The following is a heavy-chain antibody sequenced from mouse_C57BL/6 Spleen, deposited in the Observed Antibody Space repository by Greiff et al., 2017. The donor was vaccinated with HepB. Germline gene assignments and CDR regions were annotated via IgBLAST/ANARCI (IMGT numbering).Heavy chain of an antibody. V-gene: IGHV2-2*01. Sequence: VKLMESGPGLVQPSQSLSITCTVSGFSLTSYGVHWVRQSPGKGLEWLGVIWSGGSTDYNAAFISRLSISKDNSKSQVCCKMNKLQADDTAIYYCARKRALYAMDYWGQGTSVTVSS. CDR2: IWSGGST. CDR3: ARKRALYAMDY. J-gene: IGHJ4*01. CDR1: GFSLTSYG. D-gene: IGHD3-1*01.